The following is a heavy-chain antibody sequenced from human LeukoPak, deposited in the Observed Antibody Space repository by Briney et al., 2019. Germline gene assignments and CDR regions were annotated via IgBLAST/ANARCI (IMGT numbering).Heavy chain of an antibody. V-gene: IGHV3-15*01. CDR1: GFTFSNAW. D-gene: IGHD4/OR15-4a*01. Sequence: GGSLRLSCAASGFTFSNAWMSWVRPAPGKGLEWVGRIKSKTDGGTTDYTAPGKGRFTISRDDSKNTLYLQMNSMKTEDTAVYYCTTELRRKLLGFDYWCQGTLVTVSS. CDR2: IKSKTDGGTT. CDR3: TTELRRKLLGFDY. J-gene: IGHJ4*02.